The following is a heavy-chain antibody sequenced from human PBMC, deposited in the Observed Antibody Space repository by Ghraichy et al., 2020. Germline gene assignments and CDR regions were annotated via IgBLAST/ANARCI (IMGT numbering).Heavy chain of an antibody. J-gene: IGHJ4*02. Sequence: ASVKVSCKVSGYTLTELSMHWVRQAPGKGLEWMGGFDPEDGETIYAQKFQGRVTMTEDTSTDTAYMELSSLRSEDTAVYYCATVPSLSYRNYYDLVGWGQGTLVTVSS. CDR1: GYTLTELS. CDR3: ATVPSLSYRNYYDLVG. V-gene: IGHV1-24*01. D-gene: IGHD3-3*01. CDR2: FDPEDGET.